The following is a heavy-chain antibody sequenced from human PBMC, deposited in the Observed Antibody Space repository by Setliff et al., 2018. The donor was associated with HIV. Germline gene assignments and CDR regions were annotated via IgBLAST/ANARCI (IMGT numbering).Heavy chain of an antibody. V-gene: IGHV4-59*01. CDR1: GGSMTRNY. D-gene: IGHD3-3*01. CDR3: ARVRGDNFWSGSCSLPASDAFDV. CDR2: IYYSGTT. Sequence: PSETLSLTCSVSGGSMTRNYWSWIRQPPGKGLEWIGYIYYSGTTNYNPSLKSRVTFSVDMSKTQVSLKLTSVTAADRAMYFCARVRGDNFWSGSCSLPASDAFDVWGQGTMVTVSS. J-gene: IGHJ3*01.